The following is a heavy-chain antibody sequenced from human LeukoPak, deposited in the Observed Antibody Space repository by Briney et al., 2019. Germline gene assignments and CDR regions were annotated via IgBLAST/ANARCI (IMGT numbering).Heavy chain of an antibody. CDR3: ARDLRGVFDF. D-gene: IGHD3-10*01. Sequence: GGSLRLSCAASGFTFSNYWIHWVRQAPGKGLEWVANMNQDGSEKYYVDSVKGRFTISRDNAKTSVYLQMNSLRVEDTAVYYCARDLRGVFDFWGQGTLVTVAS. J-gene: IGHJ4*02. CDR2: MNQDGSEK. CDR1: GFTFSNYW. V-gene: IGHV3-7*01.